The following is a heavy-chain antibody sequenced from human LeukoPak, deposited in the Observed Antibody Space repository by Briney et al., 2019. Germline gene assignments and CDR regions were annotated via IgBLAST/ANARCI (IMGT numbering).Heavy chain of an antibody. CDR3: AKDRDYDILTGPFDY. Sequence: GGSLRLSCAASGFTFDDYAMHWVRQAPGKGLEWVSGISWNSGSIGYADSVKGRFTISRDNAKNSLYLQMNRLRAEDTALYYCAKDRDYDILTGPFDYWGQGTLVTVSS. CDR1: GFTFDDYA. V-gene: IGHV3-9*01. J-gene: IGHJ4*02. D-gene: IGHD3-9*01. CDR2: ISWNSGSI.